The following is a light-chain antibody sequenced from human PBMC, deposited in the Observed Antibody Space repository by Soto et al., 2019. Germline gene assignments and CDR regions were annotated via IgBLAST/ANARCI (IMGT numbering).Light chain of an antibody. J-gene: IGLJ1*01. Sequence: QSALTQSASVSGSPGQSITISCTGTSSDVGGYNFVSWYQHHPGKAPKLIIYDVSNRPSGVSNRFSGSKSGNTASLTISGLQAEDDADYYCTSYTTSFTYVFGTGTKLTVL. CDR3: TSYTTSFTYV. CDR2: DVS. CDR1: SSDVGGYNF. V-gene: IGLV2-14*03.